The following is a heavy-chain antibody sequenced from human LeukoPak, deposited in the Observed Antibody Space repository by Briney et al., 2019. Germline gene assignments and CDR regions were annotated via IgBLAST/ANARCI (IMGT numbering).Heavy chain of an antibody. V-gene: IGHV3-21*01. CDR3: ARGSFDYVWGSYRSISFDY. CDR1: GFTFSSYS. CDR2: ISSSSSYI. Sequence: KPGGSLRLSCAASGFTFSSYSMNWVRQAPGKGLEWVSSISSSSSYIYYADSVKGRFTISRDNAKNSLYLQMNSLRAEDTAVYYCARGSFDYVWGSYRSISFDYWGQGTLVTVSS. J-gene: IGHJ4*02. D-gene: IGHD3-16*02.